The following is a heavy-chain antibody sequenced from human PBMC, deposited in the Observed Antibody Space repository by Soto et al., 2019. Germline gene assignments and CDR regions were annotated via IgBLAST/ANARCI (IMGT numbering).Heavy chain of an antibody. D-gene: IGHD3-22*01. V-gene: IGHV1-18*04. Sequence: ASVKVSCKASGYTFTSYGISWVRQAPGQGLEWMGWISAYNGNTNYAQKLQGRVTMTTDTSTSTAYMELRSLRSDDTAVYYCARDGQRGYYYDSSGFLADWFDPWGQGTLVTSPQ. CDR3: ARDGQRGYYYDSSGFLADWFDP. CDR2: ISAYNGNT. J-gene: IGHJ5*02. CDR1: GYTFTSYG.